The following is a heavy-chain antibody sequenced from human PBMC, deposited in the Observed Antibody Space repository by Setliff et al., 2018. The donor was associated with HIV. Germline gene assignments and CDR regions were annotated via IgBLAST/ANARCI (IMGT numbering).Heavy chain of an antibody. CDR1: GYTFSNYP. CDR2: VNTGKGDT. V-gene: IGHV1-3*04. Sequence: ASVKVSCKTSGYTFSNYPIHWLRQAPGQRPEWMGWVNTGKGDTKYSQRFQDRLTITTDSSASSVYMELSSLSSDDTAIYYCAGDRFTLTSSIFGFWGHGTLVTVSS. D-gene: IGHD3-3*01. CDR3: AGDRFTLTSSIFGF. J-gene: IGHJ4*01.